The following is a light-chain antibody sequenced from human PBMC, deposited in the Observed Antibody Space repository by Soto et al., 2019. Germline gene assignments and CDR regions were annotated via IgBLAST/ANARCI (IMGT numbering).Light chain of an antibody. CDR1: RSDVGSFNL. CDR3: CSYAGDTTYV. J-gene: IGLJ1*01. Sequence: QSALTQPASVTGSPGQSITISCTGTRSDVGSFNLVSWYQQHPGKAPKLMIYEGTKRPSGVSNRFSGSKSGNTASLTISGLQADDEADYYCCSYAGDTTYVFGTGTKLTVL. CDR2: EGT. V-gene: IGLV2-23*01.